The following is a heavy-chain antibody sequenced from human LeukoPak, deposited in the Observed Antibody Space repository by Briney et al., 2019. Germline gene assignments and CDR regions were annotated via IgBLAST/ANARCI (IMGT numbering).Heavy chain of an antibody. Sequence: SETLSLTCSVSGGSISSSSYYWGWIRQPPGKGLEWIGSIYYSGSTYYNPSLKSRVTISVDTSKNQFSLKLSSVAAADTAVYYCATGRGYSYGGVRDYWGQGTLVTVSS. CDR2: IYYSGST. CDR1: GGSISSSSYY. V-gene: IGHV4-39*07. J-gene: IGHJ4*02. CDR3: ATGRGYSYGGVRDY. D-gene: IGHD5-18*01.